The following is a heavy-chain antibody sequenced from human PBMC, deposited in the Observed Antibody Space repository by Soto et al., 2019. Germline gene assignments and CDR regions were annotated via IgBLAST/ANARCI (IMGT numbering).Heavy chain of an antibody. CDR1: GYTFRSYY. CDR2: IDPSSGRT. J-gene: IGHJ4*02. V-gene: IGHV1-46*01. D-gene: IGHD5-12*01. CDR3: AREMATIRGVYFDY. Sequence: ASVKVSCKASGYTFRSYYMHWVRQAPGQGLEWMGIIDPSSGRTNYAQKFQDRVTMTRDTSTNTFYMGLSSLRSEDTAVYYCAREMATIRGVYFDYWGQGTLVTVSS.